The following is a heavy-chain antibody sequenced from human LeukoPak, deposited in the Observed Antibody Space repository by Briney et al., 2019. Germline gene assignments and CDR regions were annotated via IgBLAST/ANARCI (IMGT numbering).Heavy chain of an antibody. CDR1: GFTFSSYA. D-gene: IGHD3-22*01. V-gene: IGHV3-23*01. CDR3: ARGGRGKYYYDSSGFDP. J-gene: IGHJ5*02. Sequence: PGGSLRLSCAASGFTFSSYAMNWVRQAPGKGLEWVSTTNGSSGNTYYADSVKGRFTFSRDNSKNTLYLQMNSLRAEDTAVYYCARGGRGKYYYDSSGFDPWGQGTLVTVSS. CDR2: TNGSSGNT.